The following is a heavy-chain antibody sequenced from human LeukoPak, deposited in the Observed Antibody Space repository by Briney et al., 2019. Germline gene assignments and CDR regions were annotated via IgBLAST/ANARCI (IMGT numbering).Heavy chain of an antibody. D-gene: IGHD6-19*01. CDR2: ISGSGGST. CDR3: AKDIQIAVAGTFDY. J-gene: IGHJ4*02. CDR1: GFTFSSYA. V-gene: IGHV3-23*01. Sequence: GGSLRLSCAASGFTFSSYAMSWVRQAPGKGLEWVSAISGSGGSTYYADSVEGRFTISRDNSKNTLYLQMNSLRAEDTALYYCAKDIQIAVAGTFDYWGQGTLVTVSS.